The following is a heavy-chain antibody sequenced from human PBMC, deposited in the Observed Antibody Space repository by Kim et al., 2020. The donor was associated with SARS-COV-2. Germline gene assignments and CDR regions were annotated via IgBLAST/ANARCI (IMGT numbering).Heavy chain of an antibody. V-gene: IGHV4-39*01. Sequence: SNPSRKSRVTIPVDTSKNQFSLKLSYVTAADTAVYYCASLFRIASPFDYWGQGTLVTVSS. J-gene: IGHJ4*02. CDR3: ASLFRIASPFDY.